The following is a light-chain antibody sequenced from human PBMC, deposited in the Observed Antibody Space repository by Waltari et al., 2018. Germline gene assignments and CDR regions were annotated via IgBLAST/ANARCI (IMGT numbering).Light chain of an antibody. CDR1: SGHSTYP. CDR2: LKSDGSH. Sequence: QLVLTQSPSASASLGASVKLTCTLSSGHSTYPIAWHQQQPEKGPRFLMKLKSDGSHSKGDGIPDRFSGSSSGAERYLTISSLQSEDEADYYCQTWGTGIHVFGTGTKVTVL. V-gene: IGLV4-69*01. CDR3: QTWGTGIHV. J-gene: IGLJ1*01.